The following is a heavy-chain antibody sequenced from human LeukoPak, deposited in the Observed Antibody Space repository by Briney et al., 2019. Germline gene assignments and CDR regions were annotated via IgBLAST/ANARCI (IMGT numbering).Heavy chain of an antibody. V-gene: IGHV1-2*02. CDR1: GYTFTGYY. CDR2: IYPNSGGT. J-gene: IGHJ4*02. Sequence: ASVKVSCKASGYTFTGYYMHWVRQAPGQGLEWMGWIYPNSGGTNYAQKFQGRVTMTRDTSISTAYMELSRLTSDDTAVYFCARDLSAAGFDYWGQGGLVTVSS. D-gene: IGHD6-13*01. CDR3: ARDLSAAGFDY.